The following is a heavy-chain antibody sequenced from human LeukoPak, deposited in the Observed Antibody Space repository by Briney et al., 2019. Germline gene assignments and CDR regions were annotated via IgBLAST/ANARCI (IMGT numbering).Heavy chain of an antibody. CDR2: ISSSGSTI. V-gene: IGHV3-11*04. J-gene: IGHJ4*02. CDR1: GFTFSDYY. CDR3: ARDEPYDSSGYYFGIFDY. Sequence: PGGSLRLSCAASGFTFSDYYMSWIRQAPGKGLEWVSYISSSGSTIYYADSVKGRFTISRDNAKNSLYLQMNSLRAEDTAVYYCARDEPYDSSGYYFGIFDYWGQGTLVTVSS. D-gene: IGHD3-22*01.